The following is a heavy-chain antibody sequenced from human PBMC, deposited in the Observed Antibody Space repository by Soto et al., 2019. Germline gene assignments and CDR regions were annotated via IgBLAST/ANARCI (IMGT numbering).Heavy chain of an antibody. CDR2: ISWNGGII. D-gene: IGHD6-19*01. J-gene: IGHJ4*02. V-gene: IGHV3-9*01. CDR3: AKDMSSGWPKYFDY. CDR1: GFTYDDHG. Sequence: EVQLVESGGGLVQPGRSLRLSCAASGFTYDDHGMHWVRQAPGKGLEWVSGISWNGGIIGYVDSVKGRFTISRDNAKKSLYLQMNSLRVEDTALYYCAKDMSSGWPKYFDYWRQGTLVTVSS.